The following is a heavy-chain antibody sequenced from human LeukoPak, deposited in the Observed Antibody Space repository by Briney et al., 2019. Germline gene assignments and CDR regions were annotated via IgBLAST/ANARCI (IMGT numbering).Heavy chain of an antibody. J-gene: IGHJ3*02. CDR2: TYYRSKWYN. D-gene: IGHD1-26*01. CDR3: ARGRWELLGDAFDI. CDR1: VESVSSNSAA. Sequence: QTLSLTCAISVESVSSNSAAWNCIRQSPSRGLEWLGRTYYRSKWYNDYAVSVKSRITINTDTSKNQFSLQLNSVTPEDTAVYYCARGRWELLGDAFDIWGQGTMVTVSS. V-gene: IGHV6-1*01.